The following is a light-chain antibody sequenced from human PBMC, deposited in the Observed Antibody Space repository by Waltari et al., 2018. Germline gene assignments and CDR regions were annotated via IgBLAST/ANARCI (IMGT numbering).Light chain of an antibody. CDR1: QSITNY. J-gene: IGKJ3*01. V-gene: IGKV1-39*01. Sequence: DIQMTQSPSSLSASVGDRVTMTCRASQSITNYLSWYQHKLGEAPNLLVYDASTLVSGVPSRFNGSGSGTEFFLTISSLQPEDLATYYCLQTYSTLMFSFGPGTKVDL. CDR2: DAS. CDR3: LQTYSTLMFS.